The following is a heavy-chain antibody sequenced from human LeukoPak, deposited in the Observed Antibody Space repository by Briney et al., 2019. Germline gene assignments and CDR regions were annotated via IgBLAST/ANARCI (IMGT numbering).Heavy chain of an antibody. CDR3: ARDQSRVMVRGVPDY. CDR1: GFTFSSYW. CDR2: IHSDGSAT. V-gene: IGHV3-74*01. Sequence: GGSLRLSCAASGFTFSSYWMHWVRQAPGEGLVWVSHIHSDGSATDYVDSVKGRFTISRGNAKNSLYLQMNSLRAEDTAVYYCARDQSRVMVRGVPDYWGQGTLVTVSS. D-gene: IGHD3-10*01. J-gene: IGHJ4*02.